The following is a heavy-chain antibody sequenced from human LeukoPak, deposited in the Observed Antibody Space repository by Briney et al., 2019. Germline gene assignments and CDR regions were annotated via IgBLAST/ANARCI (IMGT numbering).Heavy chain of an antibody. J-gene: IGHJ6*02. CDR2: ISYDGSNK. V-gene: IGHV3-30-3*01. Sequence: PGGSLRLSCAASGFIFSSYAMHWVRQAPGKGLERVAVISYDGSNKYYADSVKGRFTISRDNSKNTLYLQMNSLRAEDTAVYYCARAVDSSGYYYEYYYYYGMDVWGQGTTVTVSS. D-gene: IGHD3-22*01. CDR3: ARAVDSSGYYYEYYYYYGMDV. CDR1: GFIFSSYA.